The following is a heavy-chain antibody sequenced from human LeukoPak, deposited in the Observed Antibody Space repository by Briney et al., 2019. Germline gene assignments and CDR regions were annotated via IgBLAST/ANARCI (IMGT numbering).Heavy chain of an antibody. Sequence: PGGSLRLSCAASGFTFSSYAMSWVRQAPGKGLEWVSAISGSGGSTYYADSVKGRFTISRDNSKNTLYLQMNSLRAEDTAVYYCAKDSYYDFWSGYLGNINFDYWGQGTLVTVSS. CDR1: GFTFSSYA. CDR3: AKDSYYDFWSGYLGNINFDY. J-gene: IGHJ4*02. V-gene: IGHV3-23*01. D-gene: IGHD3-3*01. CDR2: ISGSGGST.